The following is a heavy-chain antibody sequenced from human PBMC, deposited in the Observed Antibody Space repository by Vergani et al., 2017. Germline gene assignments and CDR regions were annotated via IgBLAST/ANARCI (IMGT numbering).Heavy chain of an antibody. CDR2: INHSGST. CDR3: ARGRLRYVDWFPKRETYFDY. D-gene: IGHD3-9*01. Sequence: QVQLQQWGAGLLKPSETLSLTCAVYGGSFSGYYWSWIRQPPGKGLEWIGEINHSGSTNYNPSLKSRVTISVDTSKNQFSLKLSSVTAADTAVYYCARGRLRYVDWFPKRETYFDYWGQGTLVTVSS. V-gene: IGHV4-34*01. J-gene: IGHJ4*02. CDR1: GGSFSGYY.